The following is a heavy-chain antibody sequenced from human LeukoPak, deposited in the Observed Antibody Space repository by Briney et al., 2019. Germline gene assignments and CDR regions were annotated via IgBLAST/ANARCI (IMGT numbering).Heavy chain of an antibody. CDR3: ARGGLENGYHSNDGFDI. CDR2: IYYSGST. Sequence: LRLSCAASGFTFSSCAMSWIRQPPGKGLEWIGYIYYSGSTKYNPSLKSRVTMSVDTSRNQFSLKLSSVTAADTAVYYCARGGLENGYHSNDGFDIWGQGTMVTVSS. V-gene: IGHV4-59*01. CDR1: GFTFSSCA. J-gene: IGHJ3*02. D-gene: IGHD3-22*01.